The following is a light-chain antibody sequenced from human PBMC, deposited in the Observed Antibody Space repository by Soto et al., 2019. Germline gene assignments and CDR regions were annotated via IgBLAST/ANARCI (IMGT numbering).Light chain of an antibody. Sequence: DIQVTQSPSSLSASVGDRVTITCRASQDISTWLAWYQQKPGKAPELLIYDASTLRSGVPSRFSGSGSGTDFTLTINNLQPEDFATYYCQQANSFPNFGQGTRLEIK. V-gene: IGKV1D-12*01. J-gene: IGKJ5*01. CDR2: DAS. CDR1: QDISTW. CDR3: QQANSFPN.